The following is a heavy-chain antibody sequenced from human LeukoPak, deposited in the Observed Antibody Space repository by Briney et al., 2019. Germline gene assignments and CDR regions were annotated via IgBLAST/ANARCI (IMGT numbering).Heavy chain of an antibody. CDR3: VRGPDHAKVGY. V-gene: IGHV4-34*01. J-gene: IGHJ4*02. CDR2: INHSGIS. Sequence: PSETLSLTCAVYGGSFSHSYWNWVRQPPGKGLEWIGEINHSGISSYKPSLSSRVTMSQDTSKNHFSLKLASVTAADTAVYYCVRGPDHAKVGYWGKGTPVTVSS. D-gene: IGHD1-14*01. CDR1: GGSFSHSY.